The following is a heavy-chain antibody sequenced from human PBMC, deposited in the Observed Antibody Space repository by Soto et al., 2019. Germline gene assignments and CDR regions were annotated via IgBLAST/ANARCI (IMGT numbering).Heavy chain of an antibody. J-gene: IGHJ4*02. CDR1: CASISSGNYY. CDR3: ARGGTSWDC. V-gene: IGHV4-30-4*01. Sequence: QVQLQESGPGLMKPSQTLSLTCTVSCASISSGNYYWSWIRQPPGKGLEWIRYIYSSGTTYYNPSIESRVTISVDTSNKQFSLKVRSMTAADTAVYYCARGGTSWDCWGQATLVTVSS. CDR2: IYSSGTT. D-gene: IGHD1-26*01.